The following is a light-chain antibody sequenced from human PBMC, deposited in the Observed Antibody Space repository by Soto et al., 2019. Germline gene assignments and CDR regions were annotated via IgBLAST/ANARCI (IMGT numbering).Light chain of an antibody. J-gene: IGKJ1*01. CDR1: QNIDNL. CDR2: DGS. V-gene: IGKV1-5*01. CDR3: QQYNSYSPT. Sequence: DIQMTKSPSTLSASVGDSVTITCRASQNIDNLLAWYQQKPGQAPKVVIFDGSRLETGVPSRFSGSGSGTTFTLTISSLHHDDFATYYCQQYNSYSPTFGPGTKVEI.